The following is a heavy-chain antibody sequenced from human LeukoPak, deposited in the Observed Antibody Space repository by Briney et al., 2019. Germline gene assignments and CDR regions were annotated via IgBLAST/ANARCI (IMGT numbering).Heavy chain of an antibody. CDR3: ARALIVGATLLFDY. J-gene: IGHJ4*02. CDR2: INHSGST. V-gene: IGHV4-34*01. D-gene: IGHD1-26*01. Sequence: SETLSLTCAVYGGSFSGYYWSWIRQPPGKGLEWIGEINHSGSTNYNPSLKSRVTISVDTSKNQFSLKLSSVTAADTAVYYRARALIVGATLLFDYWGQGTLVTVSS. CDR1: GGSFSGYY.